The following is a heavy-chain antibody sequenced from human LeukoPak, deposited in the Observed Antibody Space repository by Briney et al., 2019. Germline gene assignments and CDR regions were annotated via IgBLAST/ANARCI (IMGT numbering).Heavy chain of an antibody. J-gene: IGHJ6*03. D-gene: IGHD3-16*01. CDR3: AREVWDPPGRYYYYMDV. CDR2: IKSKTDGGTT. V-gene: IGHV3-15*01. Sequence: PGGSLRLSCAASGFTFSNAWMSWVRQAPGKGLEWVGRIKSKTDGGTTDYAAPVKGRFTISRDDSKNTLYLQMNSLKTEDTAVYYCAREVWDPPGRYYYYMDVWGKGTTVTVSS. CDR1: GFTFSNAW.